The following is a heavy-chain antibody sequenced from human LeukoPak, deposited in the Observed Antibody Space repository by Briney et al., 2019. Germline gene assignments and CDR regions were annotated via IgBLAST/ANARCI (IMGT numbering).Heavy chain of an antibody. D-gene: IGHD3-22*01. CDR3: ARGPPTYYYDSSGYPIDY. V-gene: IGHV4-31*11. CDR1: GVSFSGYY. CDR2: IYYSGST. J-gene: IGHJ4*02. Sequence: SETLSLSCAVYGVSFSGYYWSWIRQHPGKGLEWIGYIYYSGSTYYNPSLKSRVTISVDTSKNQFSLKLSSVTAADTAVYYCARGPPTYYYDSSGYPIDYWGQGTLVTVSS.